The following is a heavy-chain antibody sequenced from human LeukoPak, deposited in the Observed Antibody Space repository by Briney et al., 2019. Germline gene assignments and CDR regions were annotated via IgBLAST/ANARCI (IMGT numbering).Heavy chain of an antibody. CDR1: GVSISSYY. CDR2: INHSGST. Sequence: PSQTLSLTCTVSGVSISSYYWSWIRQPPGKGLEWIGEINHSGSTNYNPSLKSRVTISVDTSKNQFSLKLSSVTAADTAVYYCARLVDTAMVFDYWGQGTLVTVSS. J-gene: IGHJ4*02. CDR3: ARLVDTAMVFDY. D-gene: IGHD5-18*01. V-gene: IGHV4-34*01.